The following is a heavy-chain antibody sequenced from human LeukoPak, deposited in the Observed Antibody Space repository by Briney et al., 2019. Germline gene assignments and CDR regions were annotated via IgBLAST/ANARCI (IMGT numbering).Heavy chain of an antibody. D-gene: IGHD6-6*01. V-gene: IGHV3-48*01. J-gene: IGHJ4*02. CDR1: GVAFSSYS. Sequence: PGGSLRLSCAASGVAFSSYSMKWVRQAPGKGLEWVSQISSSSSSISYADSVKGRFTISRDNGKNSLYLQMNSLRAEDTAVYYCATESSRSSAFWGQGTLVTVSS. CDR3: ATESSRSSAF. CDR2: ISSSSSSI.